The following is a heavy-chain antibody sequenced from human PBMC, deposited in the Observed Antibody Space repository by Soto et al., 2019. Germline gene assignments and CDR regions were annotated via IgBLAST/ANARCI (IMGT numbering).Heavy chain of an antibody. D-gene: IGHD5-12*01. Sequence: ASVKVSCKASGYTFTSYGISWLRQAPGQGLEWMGWINAANGNTKYSQKFKGRVTITKDTSASTAYMELSSLRSEDTAVYYCARGRTTFHSGHFDYWGQGTLVTVSS. CDR3: ARGRTTFHSGHFDY. J-gene: IGHJ4*02. V-gene: IGHV1-18*01. CDR2: INAANGNT. CDR1: GYTFTSYG.